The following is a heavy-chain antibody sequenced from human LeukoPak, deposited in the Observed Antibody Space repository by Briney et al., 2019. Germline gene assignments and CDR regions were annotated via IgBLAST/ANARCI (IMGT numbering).Heavy chain of an antibody. V-gene: IGHV3-30*04. J-gene: IGHJ4*02. D-gene: IGHD3-10*01. CDR3: ARDSSPYGSDYGHFDY. Sequence: GGSLTLSCVVSGFTFTTHAMRWVRQAPGKGLEWVAVISYDGSNKYYADSVKGRFTISRDNSKNTLYLQMNSLRAEDTAVYYCARDSSPYGSDYGHFDYWGQGTLVTVSS. CDR2: ISYDGSNK. CDR1: GFTFTTHA.